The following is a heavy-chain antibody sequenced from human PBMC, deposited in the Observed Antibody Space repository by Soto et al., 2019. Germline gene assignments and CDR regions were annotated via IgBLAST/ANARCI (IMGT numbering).Heavy chain of an antibody. Sequence: QVQLQQWGAGLLKPSETLSLTCAVYGGSFSGYYWSWIRQPPGKGLEWIGEINHSGSTNYNPSLKSRVTISVDTSKNQFSLKLSSVTAADTAVYYCARSWGYSYGYIFYYWGQGTLVTVSS. V-gene: IGHV4-34*01. CDR2: INHSGST. CDR1: GGSFSGYY. CDR3: ARSWGYSYGYIFYY. J-gene: IGHJ4*02. D-gene: IGHD5-18*01.